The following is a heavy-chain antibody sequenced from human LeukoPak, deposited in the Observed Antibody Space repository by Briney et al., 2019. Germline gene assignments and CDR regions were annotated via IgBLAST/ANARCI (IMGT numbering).Heavy chain of an antibody. CDR1: GGSTSVYY. CDR3: ARGEYSSSSLES. CDR2: IYYSGST. D-gene: IGHD6-13*01. V-gene: IGHV4-59*12. J-gene: IGHJ4*02. Sequence: SETLSLTCTVSGGSTSVYYWSWIRQPPGKGLEWIGHIYYSGSTNYNPSLKSRVTMSVDTSKNQFSLKLSSVTAADTAVYYCARGEYSSSSLESWGQGTLVTVSS.